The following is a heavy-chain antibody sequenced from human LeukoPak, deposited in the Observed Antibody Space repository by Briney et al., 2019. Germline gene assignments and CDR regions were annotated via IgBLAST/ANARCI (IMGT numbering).Heavy chain of an antibody. CDR2: IYPGDSNT. CDR1: GDSFNDYW. Sequence: GESLKISCEGSGDSFNDYWIGWVRQMSGKGLEWMGLIYPGDSNTRYSPSFQGQVTISADKSIYTAYLQWSSLRPSDTGIYYCARRIAAAGNAFDIWGHGTRVSVSP. D-gene: IGHD6-13*01. V-gene: IGHV5-51*01. CDR3: ARRIAAAGNAFDI. J-gene: IGHJ3*02.